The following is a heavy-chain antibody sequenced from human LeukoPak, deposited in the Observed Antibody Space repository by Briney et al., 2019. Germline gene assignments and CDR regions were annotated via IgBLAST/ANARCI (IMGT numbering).Heavy chain of an antibody. D-gene: IGHD4-11*01. Sequence: SETLSLTCAVYGGSFSGYYWSWIRQPPGKGLEWIGEINHSGSTNYIPSLKSRVTISVDTSKNQFSLKLSSVTAAHTAVYYCARGVGVYSNYPTYYYYYYMDVWGKGTTVTVSS. CDR2: INHSGST. V-gene: IGHV4-34*01. CDR1: GGSFSGYY. CDR3: ARGVGVYSNYPTYYYYYYMDV. J-gene: IGHJ6*03.